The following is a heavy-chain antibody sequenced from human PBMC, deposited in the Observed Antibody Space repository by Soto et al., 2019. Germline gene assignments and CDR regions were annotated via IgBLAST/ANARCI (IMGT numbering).Heavy chain of an antibody. V-gene: IGHV3-23*01. D-gene: IGHD6-13*01. CDR3: AKDRIRWVITAGAKFYY. CDR2: LSGSSDGT. J-gene: IGHJ4*02. Sequence: GGSLRLSCAGSGFTFSNYGMSWVRQAPGKGLEWVSSLSGSSDGTYYADSVKGRFTISRDNSKNTLYLQVNSLRAEDTAVYYCAKDRIRWVITAGAKFYYWGQGTLVTV. CDR1: GFTFSNYG.